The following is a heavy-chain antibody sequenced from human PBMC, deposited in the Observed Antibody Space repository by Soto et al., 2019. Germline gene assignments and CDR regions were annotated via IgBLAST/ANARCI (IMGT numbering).Heavy chain of an antibody. V-gene: IGHV1-2*02. CDR1: GYTFTAYY. D-gene: IGHD6-13*01. CDR3: ARDFKQQLVRNYYHYYGMDV. CDR2: IHPGSGGT. J-gene: IGHJ6*02. Sequence: ASVKVSCKASGYTFTAYYLHWVRQAPGQGLEWMGWIHPGSGGTNYAQKFQGRVTMTRDTSISTAYMELSRLRSDDTAVYYCARDFKQQLVRNYYHYYGMDVWGQGTTVTVSS.